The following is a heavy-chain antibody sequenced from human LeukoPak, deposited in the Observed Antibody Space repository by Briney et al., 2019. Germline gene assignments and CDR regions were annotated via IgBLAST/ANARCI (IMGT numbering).Heavy chain of an antibody. CDR2: ISAYNGNT. J-gene: IGHJ4*02. CDR1: GYTFTSYG. CDR3: AREIAVAGLFDY. V-gene: IGHV1-18*01. D-gene: IGHD6-19*01. Sequence: ASVKVSCTASGYTFTSYGISWVRQAPGQGLEWMGWISAYNGNTNYAQKLQGRVIMTTDTSTSTAYMELRSLRSDDTAVYYCAREIAVAGLFDYWGQGTLVTVSS.